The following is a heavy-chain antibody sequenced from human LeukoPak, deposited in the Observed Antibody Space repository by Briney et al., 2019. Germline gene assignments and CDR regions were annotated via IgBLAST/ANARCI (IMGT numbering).Heavy chain of an antibody. CDR1: GFTFSSYA. CDR2: ISYDGSNK. D-gene: IGHD3-3*01. CDR3: ARADDYDFWSGYVSFDY. Sequence: GGSLRLSCAASGFTFSSYAMHWVRQAPGKGLEWVAVISYDGSNKYYADSVKGRFTISRDNSKNTLYLQMNSLRAEDTAVYYCARADDYDFWSGYVSFDYWGQGTLVTVSS. J-gene: IGHJ4*02. V-gene: IGHV3-30-3*01.